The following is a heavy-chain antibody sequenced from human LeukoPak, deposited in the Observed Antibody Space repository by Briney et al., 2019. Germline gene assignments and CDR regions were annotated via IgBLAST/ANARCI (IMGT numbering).Heavy chain of an antibody. D-gene: IGHD5-18*01. CDR3: ARCGYSYRRYYYMDV. CDR2: ISSSSDYI. Sequence: GGSLRLSCAASEFTFNTYSMNWVRQAPGKGLEWVSSISSSSDYIYYADSVKGRFTISRDSAKNSLYLQMNSLRADDTAVYYCARCGYSYRRYYYMDVWGKGTTVTISS. CDR1: EFTFNTYS. V-gene: IGHV3-21*01. J-gene: IGHJ6*03.